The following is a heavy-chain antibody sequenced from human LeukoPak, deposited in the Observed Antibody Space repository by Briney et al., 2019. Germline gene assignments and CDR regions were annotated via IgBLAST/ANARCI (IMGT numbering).Heavy chain of an antibody. CDR3: ARGEVVPAASYGMDV. J-gene: IGHJ6*02. CDR2: IYTSGST. CDR1: GGSLTSGSYY. Sequence: PSETLSLTRTVSGGSLTSGSYYWSWTRQPAGRGPEWIGRIYTSGSTNYNPSLKSQVTISVDTSKNQFSLKLSSVTAADTAVYYCARGEVVPAASYGMDVWGQGNTVTVSS. D-gene: IGHD2-2*01. V-gene: IGHV4-61*02.